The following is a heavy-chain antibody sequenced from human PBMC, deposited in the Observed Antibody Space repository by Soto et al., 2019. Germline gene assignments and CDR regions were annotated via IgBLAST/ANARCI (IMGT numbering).Heavy chain of an antibody. J-gene: IGHJ4*02. CDR1: GFTFSSYG. CDR3: AKDQVGAAERSLDY. CDR2: ISYDGSNK. Sequence: QVQLVESGGGVVQPGRSLRLSCAASGFTFSSYGMHWVRQAPGKGLEWVAVISYDGSNKYYADSVKGRFTISRDNSKNTLYLQMNSLRAEDTAVYYCAKDQVGAAERSLDYWGQGTLVTVSS. V-gene: IGHV3-30*18. D-gene: IGHD6-13*01.